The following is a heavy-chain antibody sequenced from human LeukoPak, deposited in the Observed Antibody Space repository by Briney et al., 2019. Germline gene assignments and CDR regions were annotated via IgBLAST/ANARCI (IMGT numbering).Heavy chain of an antibody. J-gene: IGHJ3*02. CDR2: IYYSGGA. Sequence: NPSETLSLTCAVSGGSITSYYWSWIRQPPGKGLEWIGHIYYSGGANYNPSLKSRVTISLDTSRSQFSLKLSSVTAADTAVYYCARDGGYPLGAFDIWGLGTLVTVSS. V-gene: IGHV4-59*01. CDR3: ARDGGYPLGAFDI. D-gene: IGHD6-13*01. CDR1: GGSITSYY.